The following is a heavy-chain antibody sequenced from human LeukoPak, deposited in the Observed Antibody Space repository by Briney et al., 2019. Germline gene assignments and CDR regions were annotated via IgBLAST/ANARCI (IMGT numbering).Heavy chain of an antibody. CDR2: VSGSGVYT. J-gene: IGHJ4*02. CDR3: AKYAKTTSVAGFDS. D-gene: IGHD6-19*01. Sequence: GGSLRLSCAASGFSFSSYAMTWVRQAPGRGLEWVSSVSGSGVYTHYPDSVQGRFTISRDNSKNTLYLQMSSLRAEDTAVYFCAKYAKTTSVAGFDSWGQGALVTVSS. CDR1: GFSFSSYA. V-gene: IGHV3-23*01.